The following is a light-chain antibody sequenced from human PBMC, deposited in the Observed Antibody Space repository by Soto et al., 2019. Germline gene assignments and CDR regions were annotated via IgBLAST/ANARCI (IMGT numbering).Light chain of an antibody. CDR2: GAS. CDR3: QQYGSSPT. Sequence: EIVLTQSPGTLSLSPGERATLSCRDSQSVSSSYLAWYQQKPSQAPRLLIYGASSRATGIPDRFSGSGSGTDFTLTISRLEPEDFAVYYCQQYGSSPTFGGGTKVDIK. CDR1: QSVSSSY. V-gene: IGKV3-20*01. J-gene: IGKJ4*01.